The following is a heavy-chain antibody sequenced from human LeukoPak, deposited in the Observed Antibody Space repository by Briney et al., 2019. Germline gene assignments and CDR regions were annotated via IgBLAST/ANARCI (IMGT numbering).Heavy chain of an antibody. CDR3: ARRPRIAAAGFDY. CDR1: GGSFSGYY. Sequence: SETRSLTCAVYGGSFSGYYWSWIRQPPGKGLEWIGEINHSGSTNYNPSLKSRVTISVDTSKNQFSLKLSSVTAADTAVYYCARRPRIAAAGFDYWGQGPLVTVS. V-gene: IGHV4-34*01. D-gene: IGHD6-13*01. J-gene: IGHJ4*02. CDR2: INHSGST.